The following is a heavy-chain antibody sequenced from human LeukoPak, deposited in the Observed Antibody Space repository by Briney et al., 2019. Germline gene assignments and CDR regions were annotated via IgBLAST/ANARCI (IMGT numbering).Heavy chain of an antibody. V-gene: IGHV3-30*18. J-gene: IGHJ4*02. D-gene: IGHD2-15*01. CDR3: AKDTLRYCSGGSCYSDGFDY. CDR2: KSYDGSNK. CDR1: GFTFSSYG. Sequence: QPGRSLRLSCAASGFTFSSYGMHWVRQAPGKGLEWVAVKSYDGSNKYYADSVKGRFTISRDNSKNTLYLQMNSLRAEDTAVYYCAKDTLRYCSGGSCYSDGFDYWGQGTLVTVSS.